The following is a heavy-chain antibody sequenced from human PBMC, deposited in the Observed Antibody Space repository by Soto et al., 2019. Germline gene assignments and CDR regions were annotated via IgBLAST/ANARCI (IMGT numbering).Heavy chain of an antibody. CDR3: AKESLKTPVTGPVDC. Sequence: EVRLLESGGDFVQPGGSLRLACTASGFTFDTHAMAWVRQAPGKGLEWVTSISATGFSKYHADSVRDRITISRDNSKNTVYLQMSSLRAEDTAVYYCAKESLKTPVTGPVDCWGQGTVVTVSS. J-gene: IGHJ4*02. CDR2: ISATGFSK. CDR1: GFTFDTHA. D-gene: IGHD6-19*01. V-gene: IGHV3-23*01.